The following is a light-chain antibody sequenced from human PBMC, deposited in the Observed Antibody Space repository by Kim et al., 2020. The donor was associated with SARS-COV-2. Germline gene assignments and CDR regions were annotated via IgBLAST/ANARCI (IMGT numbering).Light chain of an antibody. J-gene: IGKJ1*01. CDR3: QEYSGVSWT. Sequence: DIQMTQSPSSLSASVGDRVTIACRASEDITNFLAWYQQKPGKVPKLLIYAVSTLQSGVPSRFSGSGSGTDFTLTISSLQPEDVACYYCQEYSGVSWTFDQGTKVDIK. CDR2: AVS. CDR1: EDITNF. V-gene: IGKV1-27*01.